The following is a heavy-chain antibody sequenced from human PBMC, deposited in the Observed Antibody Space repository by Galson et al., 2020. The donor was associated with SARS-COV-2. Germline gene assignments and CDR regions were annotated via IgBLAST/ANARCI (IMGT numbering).Heavy chain of an antibody. CDR3: ARWGGSGYYAPDS. Sequence: GESLKIYCVASGFTFSSYEMNWVRQTPGKGLEWVSYISGSGSDIYYADSVKGRFTISRDNAKNSLYLQMNSLRAEDTAIYYCARWGGSGYYAPDSWGQGTLVTVSS. J-gene: IGHJ4*02. D-gene: IGHD3-9*01. CDR1: GFTFSSYE. CDR2: ISGSGSDI. V-gene: IGHV3-48*03.